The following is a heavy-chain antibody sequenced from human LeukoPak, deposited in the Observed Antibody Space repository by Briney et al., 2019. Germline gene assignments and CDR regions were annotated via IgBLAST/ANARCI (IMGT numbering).Heavy chain of an antibody. Sequence: GGSLRLSCAASGFTFSSYSMNWVRQAPGKGLEWVSSISSSSSYIYYADSVKGRFTISRDNAKNSLYLQMNSLRAEDTAVYYCARAKSGSSNLFDYWGQGTLVTVSS. CDR3: ARAKSGSSNLFDY. CDR1: GFTFSSYS. J-gene: IGHJ4*02. CDR2: ISSSSSYI. D-gene: IGHD1-26*01. V-gene: IGHV3-21*01.